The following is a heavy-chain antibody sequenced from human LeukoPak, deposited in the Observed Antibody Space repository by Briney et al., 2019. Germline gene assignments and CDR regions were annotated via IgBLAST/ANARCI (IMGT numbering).Heavy chain of an antibody. V-gene: IGHV1-69*05. CDR2: IIPIFRTP. J-gene: IGHJ6*03. Sequence: ASVKVSCKASGGTSSTYTITWVRQAPGQGLGWMGGIIPIFRTPNYAQKFQGRVTITTDESTSTAYMELSSLKSEDTAIYYCARVDRYYFYLDVWGKGTTVTVSS. CDR1: GGTSSTYT. CDR3: ARVDRYYFYLDV.